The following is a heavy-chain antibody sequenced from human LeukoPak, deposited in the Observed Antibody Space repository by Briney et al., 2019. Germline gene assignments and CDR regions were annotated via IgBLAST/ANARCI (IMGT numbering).Heavy chain of an antibody. V-gene: IGHV4-59*01. CDR1: GGSISGYY. D-gene: IGHD1-7*01. CDR2: ISYSRST. Sequence: SETLSLTCTVSGGSISGYYWSWIRQSPGKGLEWIGYISYSRSTKYNPSLKSRVTISVDTSKNQFSLQLSSVTAADTAVYYCARGITGTPGYFYYGMDVWGQGTTATVSS. J-gene: IGHJ6*02. CDR3: ARGITGTPGYFYYGMDV.